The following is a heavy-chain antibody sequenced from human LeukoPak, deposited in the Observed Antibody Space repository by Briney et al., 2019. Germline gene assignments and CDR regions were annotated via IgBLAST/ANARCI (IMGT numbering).Heavy chain of an antibody. CDR1: GYTFTGYY. D-gene: IGHD2-21*02. CDR2: INPNSGGT. V-gene: IGHV1-2*06. Sequence: ASVKVSCKASGYTFTGYYMHWVRQAPGQGLEWMGRINPNSGGTNYAQKFQGRVTMTRNTSISTAYMELSSLRSEDTAVYYCATIIAYCGGDCSDDAFDIWGQGTMVTVSS. J-gene: IGHJ3*02. CDR3: ATIIAYCGGDCSDDAFDI.